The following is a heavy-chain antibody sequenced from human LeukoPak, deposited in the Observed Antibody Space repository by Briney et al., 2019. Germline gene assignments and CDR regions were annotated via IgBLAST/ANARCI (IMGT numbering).Heavy chain of an antibody. J-gene: IGHJ5*02. CDR1: GFTFSSYG. V-gene: IGHV3-30*18. Sequence: GRSLRLSCAASGFTFSSYGMHWVRQAPGKGLEWVAVISYDGSNKYYADSVKGRFTISRDNSKNTLYLQMNSLRAEDTAVYYCAKDLRGSLTFDPWGQGTLVIVSS. CDR2: ISYDGSNK. CDR3: AKDLRGSLTFDP.